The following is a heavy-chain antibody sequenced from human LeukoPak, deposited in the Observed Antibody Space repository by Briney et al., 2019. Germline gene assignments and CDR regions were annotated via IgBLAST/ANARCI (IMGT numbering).Heavy chain of an antibody. CDR2: MNPNSGNT. Sequence: EASVKVSCKASGYTFTSYDINWVRQATGQGLEWMGWMNPNSGNTGYAQKFQGRVTTTRNTSISTAYMELSSLRSEDTAVYYCARGVGYYYYMDVWGKGTTVTISS. J-gene: IGHJ6*03. V-gene: IGHV1-8*01. CDR1: GYTFTSYD. CDR3: ARGVGYYYYMDV.